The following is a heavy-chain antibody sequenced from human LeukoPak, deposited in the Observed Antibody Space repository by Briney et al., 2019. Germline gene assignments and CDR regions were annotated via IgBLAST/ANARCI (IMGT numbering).Heavy chain of an antibody. CDR1: GFTFSSYG. CDR2: IWYDGSNK. D-gene: IGHD3-10*01. J-gene: IGHJ6*04. CDR3: ARERITMVRGSPIDPDSQDYYYYGMDV. Sequence: GGSLRLSCAASGFTFSSYGMHWVRQAPGKGLEWVAVIWYDGSNKYYADSVKGRFTIYRDNSKNTLYLQMNSLRAEDTAVYYCARERITMVRGSPIDPDSQDYYYYGMDVWGKGTTVTVSS. V-gene: IGHV3-33*01.